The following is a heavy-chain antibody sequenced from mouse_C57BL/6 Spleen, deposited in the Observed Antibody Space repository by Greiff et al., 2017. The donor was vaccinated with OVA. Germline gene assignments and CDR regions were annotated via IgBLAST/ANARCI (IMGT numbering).Heavy chain of an antibody. J-gene: IGHJ1*03. D-gene: IGHD1-1*01. V-gene: IGHV6-6*01. CDR3: TRTTTVVAPYWYFDV. CDR1: GFTFSDAW. CDR2: IRNKANNLAT. Sequence: EVQLVESGGGLVQPGGSMKLSCAASGFTFSDAWMDWVRQSPEKGLEWVAEIRNKANNLATYYAVSVKGRFTISRDDSKSSVYLQMNSLMAEDTGMYYCTRTTTVVAPYWYFDVWGTGTTVTVSS.